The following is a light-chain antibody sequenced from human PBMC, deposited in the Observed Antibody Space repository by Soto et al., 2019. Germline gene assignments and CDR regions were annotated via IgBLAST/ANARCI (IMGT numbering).Light chain of an antibody. V-gene: IGKV3-11*01. J-gene: IGKJ4*01. CDR2: DAS. CDR3: QQRSNWPLT. CDR1: QSVSSY. Sequence: EIVLTQSPSTLSFSLVERSTLSCSASQSVSSYLAWYQQKPGQAPRLLIYDASNRATGIPARFSGSGSGTDFTLTISSLEPEDFAVYYCQQRSNWPLTFGGGTKVDIK.